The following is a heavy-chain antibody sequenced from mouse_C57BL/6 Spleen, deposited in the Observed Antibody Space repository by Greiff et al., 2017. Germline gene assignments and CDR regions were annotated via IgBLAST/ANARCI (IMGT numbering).Heavy chain of an antibody. D-gene: IGHD2-4*01. CDR3: ARGDYDVPFAY. V-gene: IGHV1-80*01. CDR1: GYAFSSYW. J-gene: IGHJ3*01. Sequence: QVQLKESGAELVKPGASVKISCKASGYAFSSYWMNWVKQRPGKGLEWIGQIYPGDGDTNYNGKFKGKATLTADKSSSTAYMQLSSLTSEDSAVYFCARGDYDVPFAYWGQGTLVTVSA. CDR2: IYPGDGDT.